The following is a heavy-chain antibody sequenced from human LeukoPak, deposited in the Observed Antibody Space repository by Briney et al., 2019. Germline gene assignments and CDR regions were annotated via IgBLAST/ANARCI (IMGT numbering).Heavy chain of an antibody. D-gene: IGHD2-2*01. V-gene: IGHV4-34*01. CDR1: GGSFSGYY. CDR3: ASRAYCSSTSCYPRYYYYGMDV. CDR2: INHGGST. Sequence: YPSETLSLTCAVYGGSFSGYYWSWFRQPPGKGLEWLGEINHGGSTNYNPSLKSRVTISVDTSKNQFSLRVYSVTAADTAIYYCASRAYCSSTSCYPRYYYYGMDVWGQGTTVTVSS. J-gene: IGHJ6*02.